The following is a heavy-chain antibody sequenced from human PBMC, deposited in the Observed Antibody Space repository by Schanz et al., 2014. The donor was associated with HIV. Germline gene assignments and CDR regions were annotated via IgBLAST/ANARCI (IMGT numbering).Heavy chain of an antibody. Sequence: QVQLVQSGAAVKKPGASVKVSCKASGYTFIGYYMHWVRQAPGQGLEWMGWINPDNAGRNYAQKFQGRVTMTRYTSNSTAFMELSRLRSDDTAVYYCATCRCDGELSLLRYWGQGTLVTVSS. V-gene: IGHV1-2*02. D-gene: IGHD3-16*02. CDR3: ATCRCDGELSLLRY. CDR2: INPDNAGR. J-gene: IGHJ4*02. CDR1: GYTFIGYY.